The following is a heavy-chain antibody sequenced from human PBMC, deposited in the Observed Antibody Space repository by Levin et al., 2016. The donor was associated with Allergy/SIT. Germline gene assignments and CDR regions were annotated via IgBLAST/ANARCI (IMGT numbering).Heavy chain of an antibody. CDR3: ARAGHYYDSSGYSLVDY. CDR2: IYYSGTT. J-gene: IGHJ4*02. CDR1: GGSISSYY. Sequence: SETLSLSCTVSGGSISSYYWSWIRQPPGKGLEWIGYIYYSGTTNYNPSLKSRVTISVDTSKNQFSLKLSSVTAADTAVYYCARAGHYYDSSGYSLVDYWGQGTLVTVSS. D-gene: IGHD3-22*01. V-gene: IGHV4-59*01.